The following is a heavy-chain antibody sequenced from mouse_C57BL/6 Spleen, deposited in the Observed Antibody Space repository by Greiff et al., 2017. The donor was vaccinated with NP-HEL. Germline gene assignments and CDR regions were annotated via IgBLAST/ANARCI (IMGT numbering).Heavy chain of an antibody. CDR2: IDPNSGGT. Sequence: QVQLQQPGAELVKPGASVKLSCKASGYTFTSYWMHWVKQRPGRGLEWIGRIDPNSGGTKYNEKFKGKATLTVDKPSSTAYMQLSSLTSEDDAVYYCARSYPLYWYFEVWGTGTTVTVSS. J-gene: IGHJ1*03. D-gene: IGHD6-1*01. V-gene: IGHV1-72*01. CDR3: ARSYPLYWYFEV. CDR1: GYTFTSYW.